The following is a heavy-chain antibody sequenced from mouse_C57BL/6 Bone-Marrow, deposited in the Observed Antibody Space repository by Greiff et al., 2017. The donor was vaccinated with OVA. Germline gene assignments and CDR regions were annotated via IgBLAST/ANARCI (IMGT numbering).Heavy chain of an antibody. J-gene: IGHJ1*03. D-gene: IGHD1-1*01. CDR1: GYTFTSYW. CDR2: IDPSDSYT. CDR3: ARKGIYYYGSSCRYFDV. V-gene: IGHV1-69*01. Sequence: VQLQQPGAELVMPGASVKLSCKASGYTFTSYWMHWVKQRPGQGLEWIGEIDPSDSYTNYNQKFKGKSTLTVDKSSSTAYMQLSSLTSEDSEVYDCARKGIYYYGSSCRYFDVWGTGTTVTVSS.